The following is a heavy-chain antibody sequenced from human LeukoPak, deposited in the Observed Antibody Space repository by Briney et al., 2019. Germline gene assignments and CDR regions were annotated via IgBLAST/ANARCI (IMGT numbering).Heavy chain of an antibody. Sequence: GGSLKLSCAASGFTFSVSAMHWVRQASGKGLEWVGRIRSKANSYATAYAASVKGRFTISRDDSKNTAYLQMNSLKTEDTAVYYCAKDGDQQLVLYYFDYWGQGTLVTVSS. CDR3: AKDGDQQLVLYYFDY. V-gene: IGHV3-73*01. CDR2: IRSKANSYAT. D-gene: IGHD6-13*01. CDR1: GFTFSVSA. J-gene: IGHJ4*02.